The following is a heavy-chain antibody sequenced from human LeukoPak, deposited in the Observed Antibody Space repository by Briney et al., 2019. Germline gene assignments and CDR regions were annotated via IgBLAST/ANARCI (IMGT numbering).Heavy chain of an antibody. CDR3: ARDVCSSTSCYYGLGY. CDR2: ISAYNGNT. D-gene: IGHD2-2*01. V-gene: IGHV1-18*01. Sequence: ASVKVSCKASGYTFTSYGISWVRQAPGQGLEWMGWISAYNGNTNYAQKLQGRVTMTTDTSTSTAYMELRSLRSDDTAVYYCARDVCSSTSCYYGLGYWGQGTLVTVSS. CDR1: GYTFTSYG. J-gene: IGHJ4*02.